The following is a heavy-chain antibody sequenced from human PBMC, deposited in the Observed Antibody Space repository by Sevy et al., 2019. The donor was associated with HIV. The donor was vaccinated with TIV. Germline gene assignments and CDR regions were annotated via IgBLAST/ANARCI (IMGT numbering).Heavy chain of an antibody. CDR1: GFTFRDYY. V-gene: IGHV3-11*01. CDR3: ARENTMIEEPGWFDP. D-gene: IGHD3-22*01. J-gene: IGHJ5*02. CDR2: ISRSGSNI. Sequence: GESLKISCAASGFTFRDYYMSWIRQAPGKGLEWVSYISRSGSNINYADSVKGPFTISRDNAKNSLYLQINSLRAEDTAVYYCARENTMIEEPGWFDPWGQGTLVTVSS.